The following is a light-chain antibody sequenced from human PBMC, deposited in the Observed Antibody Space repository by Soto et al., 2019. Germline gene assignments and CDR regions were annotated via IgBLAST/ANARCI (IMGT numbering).Light chain of an antibody. CDR2: DAS. CDR3: QQSYSTPPWT. J-gene: IGKJ1*01. V-gene: IGKV1-39*01. Sequence: DIQRTQSPSSLSASLGYKFTITCRSSQSIRSYLNWVQQKPGKAPKLLIYDASSLQTGVPSRFSGSGSGTDFSLTISSLQPEDFATYYCQQSYSTPPWTFGQGTKVDIK. CDR1: QSIRSY.